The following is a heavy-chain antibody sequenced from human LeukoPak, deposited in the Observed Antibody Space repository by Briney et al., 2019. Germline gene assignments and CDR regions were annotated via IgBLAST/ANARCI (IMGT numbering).Heavy chain of an antibody. D-gene: IGHD1-26*01. Sequence: GASVKVSCKASGYTFTSYDINWLRQATGQGLEWMGWMNPNSGNTGYAQKFQGRVTMTRNTSISTAYMELSSLRSEDTAVYYCARGPLRGGSLYYFDYWGQGTLVTVSS. CDR2: MNPNSGNT. J-gene: IGHJ4*02. V-gene: IGHV1-8*01. CDR3: ARGPLRGGSLYYFDY. CDR1: GYTFTSYD.